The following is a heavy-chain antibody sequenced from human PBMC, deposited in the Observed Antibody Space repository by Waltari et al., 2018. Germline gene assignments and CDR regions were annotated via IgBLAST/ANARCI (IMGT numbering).Heavy chain of an antibody. Sequence: QVQLQESGPGLVKPSETLSLSCTVSGDSVTTYYWSWIRQPVGQGLEWIGRIYTSGSTNYNPSLRSRVTSSVDTSTNQFSLKLTSVTAADTAVYYCAREGSGSWSNYYNWFDPWGQGTLVTVSS. D-gene: IGHD3-10*01. CDR2: IYTSGST. CDR3: AREGSGSWSNYYNWFDP. V-gene: IGHV4-4*07. CDR1: GDSVTTYY. J-gene: IGHJ5*02.